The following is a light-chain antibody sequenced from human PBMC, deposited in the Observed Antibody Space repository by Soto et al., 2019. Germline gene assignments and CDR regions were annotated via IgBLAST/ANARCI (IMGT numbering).Light chain of an antibody. Sequence: QSVLTQPPSVSAAPGQTVTISCSGSSSNIGNNYVSWYQQLPGTAPKLLIYDNNKRPSGIPDRFSGSKSGTSATLGITGLQTGDEADYYCGTWDNSLSAEVFGTGTKVTVL. V-gene: IGLV1-51*01. CDR2: DNN. CDR3: GTWDNSLSAEV. J-gene: IGLJ1*01. CDR1: SSNIGNNY.